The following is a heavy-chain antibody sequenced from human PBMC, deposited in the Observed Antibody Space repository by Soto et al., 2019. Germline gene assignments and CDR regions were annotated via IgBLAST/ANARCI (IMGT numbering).Heavy chain of an antibody. J-gene: IGHJ4*02. CDR1: GYDFIGYY. D-gene: IGHD2-21*01. CDR3: ARGDAYLNY. CDR2: ITPRTGGT. V-gene: IGHV1-2*02. Sequence: ASVKVSCKASGYDFIGYYIDWVRQAPGQGLEWMGRITPRTGGTHFSQKFQGRVTLTRDTSISTAYMEVNSLRSVDTAVYFCARGDAYLNYWGQGTLVTVSS.